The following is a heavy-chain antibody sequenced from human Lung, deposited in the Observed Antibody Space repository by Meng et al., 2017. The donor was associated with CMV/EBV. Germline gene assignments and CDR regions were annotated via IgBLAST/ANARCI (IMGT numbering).Heavy chain of an antibody. CDR1: YPLPGYY. D-gene: IGHD2-2*02. CDR3: ARATENFVVEPPAILFDY. V-gene: IGHV1-2*02. J-gene: IGHJ4*02. Sequence: YPLPGYYLHWVRQSAGQGLEWMGWINPNSGATNFAQKFQGRVTMTRDTSISTAYMELRRLTSDDTAVYYCARATENFVVEPPAILFDYWGQGTLVTVSS. CDR2: INPNSGAT.